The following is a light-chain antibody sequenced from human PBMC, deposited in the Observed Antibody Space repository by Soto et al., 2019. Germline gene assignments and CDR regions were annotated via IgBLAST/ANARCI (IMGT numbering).Light chain of an antibody. CDR2: TND. CDR1: SSNIGRDY. Sequence: QSVLTQSPSASGTPGQRVTISCSGSSSNIGRDYVYWYQQLPGTAPKLLIYTNDQRPSGVPDRFSGSKSGTSASLAISGLRSEDEADYWCAAWDARLSAWVFGGGTKLTVL. CDR3: AAWDARLSAWV. V-gene: IGLV1-47*02. J-gene: IGLJ3*02.